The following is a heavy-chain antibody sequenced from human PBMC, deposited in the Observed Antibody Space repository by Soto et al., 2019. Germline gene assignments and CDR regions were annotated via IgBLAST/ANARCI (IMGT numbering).Heavy chain of an antibody. CDR3: ARDSPQSGTRLNY. D-gene: IGHD3-3*01. V-gene: IGHV3-48*01. J-gene: IGHJ4*02. Sequence: GGSLRLSCAASGFTFSSYSMNWVRQAPGKGLEWVSYISSSSSTIYYADSVKGRFTISRDNAKNSLYLQMNSLRAEDTAVYYCARDSPQSGTRLNYWGQGTLVTVSS. CDR1: GFTFSSYS. CDR2: ISSSSSTI.